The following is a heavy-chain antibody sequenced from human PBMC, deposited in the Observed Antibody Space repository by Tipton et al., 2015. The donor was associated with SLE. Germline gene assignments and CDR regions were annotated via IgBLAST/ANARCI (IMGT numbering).Heavy chain of an antibody. D-gene: IGHD4-17*01. CDR3: ARDYGYYGVGFDY. Sequence: SLRLSCAASGFTLSSYAMSWVRQAPGKGLEWVSVISDSSSGGKTYYADSVKGRFTISRDDAKNSLYLQMNSLRDDDTAIYYCARDYGYYGVGFDYWGQGILVTVSA. CDR2: ISDSSSGGKT. CDR1: GFTLSSYA. J-gene: IGHJ4*02. V-gene: IGHV3-23*01.